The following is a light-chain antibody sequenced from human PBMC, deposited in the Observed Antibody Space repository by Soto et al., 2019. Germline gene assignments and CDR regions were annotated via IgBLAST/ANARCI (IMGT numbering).Light chain of an antibody. V-gene: IGKV3D-20*02. CDR2: GAS. J-gene: IGKJ4*01. CDR1: QSVSNNY. CDR3: QQRSNWPLT. Sequence: EIVLTQSPGTLSLSPGERAILSCRASQSVSNNYLAWYQQKPGQAPRLLIYGASNRATGTPDRFSGSGSGTDFTLTISRLEPEDFAVYYCQQRSNWPLTFGGGTKVDIK.